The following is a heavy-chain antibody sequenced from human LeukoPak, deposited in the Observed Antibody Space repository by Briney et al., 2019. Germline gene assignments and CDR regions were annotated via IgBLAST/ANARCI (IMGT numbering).Heavy chain of an antibody. Sequence: SETLSLTCTVSGGSIRSGDYSWSWIRQPPGKGLEWIGYIYYSGSTYYNPSLKSRVTISGDTSKNQFSLNLSSVTAADTAVYYCATERARGGDSFDYWGQGTLVTVSS. CDR1: GGSIRSGDYS. CDR2: IYYSGST. D-gene: IGHD3-10*01. J-gene: IGHJ4*02. V-gene: IGHV4-30-4*01. CDR3: ATERARGGDSFDY.